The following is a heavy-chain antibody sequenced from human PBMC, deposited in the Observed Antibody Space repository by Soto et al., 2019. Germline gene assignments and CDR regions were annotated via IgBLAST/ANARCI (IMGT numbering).Heavy chain of an antibody. V-gene: IGHV3-23*01. D-gene: IGHD3-10*01. CDR3: AKDRGGFTNGWEFFDS. Sequence: EVVLLESGGGLVQPGGSLRLSCEVSGFAFSFYSMSWVRQAPGKGLEWVASISGNGGTTYDAASGKGRFTFSRDNSKNNLYLQMNNLRGEDTAVYYCAKDRGGFTNGWEFFDSWGQGTLVTVSS. J-gene: IGHJ4*02. CDR2: ISGNGGTT. CDR1: GFAFSFYS.